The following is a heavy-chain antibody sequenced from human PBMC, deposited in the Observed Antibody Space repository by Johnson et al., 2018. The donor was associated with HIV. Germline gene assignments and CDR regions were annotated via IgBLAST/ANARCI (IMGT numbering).Heavy chain of an antibody. V-gene: IGHV3-23*04. CDR1: GFTFSSYA. CDR3: ARDYSDYVWGSYRFGAFDI. CDR2: ISGSGGST. D-gene: IGHD3-16*02. Sequence: VQLVESGGGLVQPGGSLKLSCAASGFTFSSYAMSWVRQAPGKGLEWVSAISGSGGSTYYADSVKGRFTISRDNSKNTLYLQMNSLRAEDTAVYYCARDYSDYVWGSYRFGAFDIWGQGTMVTVSS. J-gene: IGHJ3*02.